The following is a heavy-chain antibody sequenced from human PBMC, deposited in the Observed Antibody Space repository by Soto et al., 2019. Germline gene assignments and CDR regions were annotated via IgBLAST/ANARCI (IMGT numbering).Heavy chain of an antibody. Sequence: PSETLSLTCNVSGGSVSSSSYYWGWIRQVPGKGLEWIVSTYYSAGTYYNPSLKSRITTSMDASKNQFSLTVTSVTAADTAIYYCARHASRGYSSSWYFEDWGQGTPVTVSS. CDR2: TYYSAGT. J-gene: IGHJ4*02. CDR1: GGSVSSSSYY. D-gene: IGHD6-13*01. CDR3: ARHASRGYSSSWYFED. V-gene: IGHV4-39*01.